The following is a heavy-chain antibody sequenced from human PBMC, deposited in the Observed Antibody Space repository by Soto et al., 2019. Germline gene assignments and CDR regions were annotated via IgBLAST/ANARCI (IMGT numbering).Heavy chain of an antibody. CDR3: ARDILSVGPRANDAFDV. V-gene: IGHV1-3*01. CDR2: INPDNGNT. Sequence: QVQLVQSGAEVRKPGASVNISCRASGFSFSDNLINWVRQAPGQSLEWMGWINPDNGNTRYSQTSEGRVTISRHSSASIAYVEVRDLTSEGTAVYYCARDILSVGPRANDAFDVWGQGTMVTVSS. D-gene: IGHD2-8*02. CDR1: GFSFSDNL. J-gene: IGHJ3*01.